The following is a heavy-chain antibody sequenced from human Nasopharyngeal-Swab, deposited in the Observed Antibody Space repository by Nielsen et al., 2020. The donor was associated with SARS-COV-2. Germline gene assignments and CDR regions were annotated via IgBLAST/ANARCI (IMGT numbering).Heavy chain of an antibody. CDR3: ARETAVAGDYYCDY. CDR1: GFTFSSYG. V-gene: IGHV3-30*03. J-gene: IGHJ4*02. CDR2: ISYDGSNK. D-gene: IGHD6-19*01. Sequence: GGSLRLSCAASGFTFSSYGMHWVRQAPGKGLEWVAVISYDGSNKYYADPVKGRFTISRDNSKNTLYLQMNSLRAEDTAVYYCARETAVAGDYYCDYWGQGTLVAVSS.